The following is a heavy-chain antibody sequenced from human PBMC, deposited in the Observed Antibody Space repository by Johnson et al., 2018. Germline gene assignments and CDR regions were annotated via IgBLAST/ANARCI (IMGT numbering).Heavy chain of an antibody. V-gene: IGHV5-51*01. CDR3: ARHRYSDPTDAFDI. D-gene: IGHD5-12*01. CDR2: IYPDDSDT. J-gene: IGHJ3*02. Sequence: VQLVQSGAEVQKPGESLRISCMGSGYTFTNYWIAWVRQMPGKGLEWMGIIYPDDSDTSYSPSFQGQVTISADKSISTAYLQWSSLKDSDTALYYCARHRYSDPTDAFDIWGQGTMVTVSS. CDR1: GYTFTNYW.